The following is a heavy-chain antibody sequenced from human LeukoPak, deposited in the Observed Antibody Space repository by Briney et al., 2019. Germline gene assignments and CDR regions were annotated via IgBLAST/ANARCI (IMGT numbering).Heavy chain of an antibody. CDR2: INHSGST. CDR1: GGSFSGYY. CDR3: ARERDVVVVAATSTFDY. Sequence: PSETLSLTCAVYGGSFSGYYWSWIRQPPGKGLEWIGEINHSGSTNYNPSLKSRVTISVDTSKNQFSLKLSSVTAADTAVYYCARERDVVVVAATSTFDYWGQGTLVTVSS. V-gene: IGHV4-34*01. J-gene: IGHJ4*02. D-gene: IGHD2-15*01.